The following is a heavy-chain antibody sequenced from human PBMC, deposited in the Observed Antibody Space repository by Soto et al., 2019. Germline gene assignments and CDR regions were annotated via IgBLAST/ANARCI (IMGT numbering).Heavy chain of an antibody. D-gene: IGHD4-17*01. CDR1: GFSFSTFP. CDR3: AKERVTTTSFDY. J-gene: IGHJ4*02. CDR2: ISGNGGRT. V-gene: IGHV3-23*01. Sequence: HPGGSLRLSCAASGFSFSTFPMNWVRQAPGKGLEWVSDISGNGGRTNYADSVKGRFTISRDNSKNTLYLQMNTVRAEDTAVYYCAKERVTTTSFDYWGQGTLVTVSS.